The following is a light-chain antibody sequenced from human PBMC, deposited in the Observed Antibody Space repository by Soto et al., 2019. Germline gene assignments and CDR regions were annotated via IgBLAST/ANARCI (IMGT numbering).Light chain of an antibody. CDR2: EGS. Sequence: QSVLTQPASVSGSPGQSITISCTGTSSDVGSYNLVSWYQQHPGKAPKLMIYEGSKRPSGVSNRFSGSKSGNTASLTISGLQAEDEADYYCCSWAGSSTFVVFGGGTKVTVL. CDR3: CSWAGSSTFVV. CDR1: SSDVGSYNL. J-gene: IGLJ2*01. V-gene: IGLV2-23*03.